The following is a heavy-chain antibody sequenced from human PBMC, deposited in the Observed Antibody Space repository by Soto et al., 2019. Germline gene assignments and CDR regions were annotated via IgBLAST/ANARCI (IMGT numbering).Heavy chain of an antibody. J-gene: IGHJ4*01. Sequence: QVSLVQSGAEVKKPGASVKVSCKASGYTFTSYYIHWVRQAPGQGLEWMGIINPSGATTTYAQNFQGRVAMTRDTSTSTVYMELSSLRSEDTAVYYCARRDCFSSSCYFKYWGHVTLVTVSS. CDR1: GYTFTSYY. V-gene: IGHV1-46*01. CDR3: ARRDCFSSSCYFKY. CDR2: INPSGATT. D-gene: IGHD2-2*01.